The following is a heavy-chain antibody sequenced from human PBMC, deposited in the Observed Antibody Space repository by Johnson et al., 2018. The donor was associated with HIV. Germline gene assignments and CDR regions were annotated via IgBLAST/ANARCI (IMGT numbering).Heavy chain of an antibody. V-gene: IGHV3-11*04. Sequence: QVRLVESGGGWVKPAGSLSLSCAASGFTFSDSYMKWNRQAQGKGLEWVSYISGSDGAIWYADSVKVRFTVSRDNANTSFYLQMNSLRAEDTAVYYCARSVNAGRPFDIWGQGTLVTVSS. CDR2: ISGSDGAI. D-gene: IGHD2-8*01. CDR3: ARSVNAGRPFDI. J-gene: IGHJ3*02. CDR1: GFTFSDSY.